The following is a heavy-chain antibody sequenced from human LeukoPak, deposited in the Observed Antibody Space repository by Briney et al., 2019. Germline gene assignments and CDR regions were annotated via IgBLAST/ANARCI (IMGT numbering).Heavy chain of an antibody. CDR3: ARGRPFGNWFDP. CDR1: GGSFSGYY. V-gene: IGHV4-34*01. Sequence: SETLSLTCAVYGGSFSGYYWSWIRQPPGKGLEWIGEINHSGSTNYNPSLKSRVTISVDTSKNQFSLKLSSVTAADTAVYYCARGRPFGNWFDPWGQETLDTVSS. CDR2: INHSGST. J-gene: IGHJ5*02. D-gene: IGHD3-10*01.